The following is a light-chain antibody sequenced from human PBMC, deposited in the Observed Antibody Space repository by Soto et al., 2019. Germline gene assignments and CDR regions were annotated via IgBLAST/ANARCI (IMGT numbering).Light chain of an antibody. V-gene: IGLV1-47*02. CDR2: NSN. Sequence: QSVLTQPPSASGTPGQTVSISCSGSGSNIGRNYVYWYQQLPGTAPRLLIYNSNQRPSGVPDRFSGSKSGTSASLAISGLRSGDEADYYCSTWGDSLSGVLFGGGTKVTVL. CDR3: STWGDSLSGVL. J-gene: IGLJ2*01. CDR1: GSNIGRNY.